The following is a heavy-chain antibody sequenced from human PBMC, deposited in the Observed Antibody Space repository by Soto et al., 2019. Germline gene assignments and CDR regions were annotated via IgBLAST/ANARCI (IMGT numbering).Heavy chain of an antibody. Sequence: SETLSLTCTVSGGSISSSSYYWGWIRQPPGKGLEWIGSIYYSGSTYYNPSLKSRVTISVDTSKNQFSLKLSSVTAADTAVYYCARRNPGRDGYPTGNYYYYGMDVWGQGTTVTV. D-gene: IGHD5-12*01. CDR3: ARRNPGRDGYPTGNYYYYGMDV. V-gene: IGHV4-39*01. J-gene: IGHJ6*02. CDR1: GGSISSSSYY. CDR2: IYYSGST.